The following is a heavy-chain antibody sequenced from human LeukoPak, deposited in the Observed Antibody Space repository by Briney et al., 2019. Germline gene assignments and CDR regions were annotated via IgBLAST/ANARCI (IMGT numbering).Heavy chain of an antibody. CDR3: ARFYSGYEDVDY. J-gene: IGHJ4*02. V-gene: IGHV1-46*01. Sequence: ASVTVSCKASGYTFTSYYMHWVRQAPGQGLEWMGIINPSGGSTSYAQKFQGRVTMTRDTSTSTVYMELSSLRSEDTAVYYCARFYSGYEDVDYWGQGTLVTVSS. CDR2: INPSGGST. D-gene: IGHD5-12*01. CDR1: GYTFTSYY.